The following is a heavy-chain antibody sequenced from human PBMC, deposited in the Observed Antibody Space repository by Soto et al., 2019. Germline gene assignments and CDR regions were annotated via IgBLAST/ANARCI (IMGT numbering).Heavy chain of an antibody. CDR2: ISFDGSNR. Sequence: QVQLVESGGGVVQPGRSLRLSCAASGFTFSSYSMHWVRQAPGKGLEWVATISFDGSNRYYTDSVKGRFTISRDNSKNTLYLQMNSLRAEDTAVYFCARDKNGQWLRRGGYFDYWGQGTLVTVSS. CDR3: ARDKNGQWLRRGGYFDY. CDR1: GFTFSSYS. D-gene: IGHD6-19*01. J-gene: IGHJ4*02. V-gene: IGHV3-30*04.